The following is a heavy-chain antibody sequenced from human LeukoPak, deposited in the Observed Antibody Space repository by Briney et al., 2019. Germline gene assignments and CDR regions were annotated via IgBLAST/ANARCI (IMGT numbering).Heavy chain of an antibody. CDR3: ARDLSPMVRGAYDY. V-gene: IGHV1-2*02. Sequence: VASVKVSCKASGYTFTGYYMHWVRQAPGQGLEWMGWINPNSGGTNYAQKFQGRVTMTRDTSISTAYMELSRLRSDDTAVYYCARDLSPMVRGAYDYWGQGTLVTVSS. D-gene: IGHD3-10*01. CDR2: INPNSGGT. J-gene: IGHJ4*02. CDR1: GYTFTGYY.